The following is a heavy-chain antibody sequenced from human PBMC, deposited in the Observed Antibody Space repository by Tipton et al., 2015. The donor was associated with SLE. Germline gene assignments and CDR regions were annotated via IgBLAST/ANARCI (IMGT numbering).Heavy chain of an antibody. CDR2: INHSGST. Sequence: TLSLTCAVYGGSFSGYYWSWIRQPPGKGLEWIGEINHSGSTNYNPSLTSRATISVDKSKNQFSLKLSSVTAADTAVHYCARAPQIAFAFDIWGQGTMVTVSS. CDR3: ARAPQIAFAFDI. D-gene: IGHD2-21*01. CDR1: GGSFSGYY. V-gene: IGHV4-34*01. J-gene: IGHJ3*02.